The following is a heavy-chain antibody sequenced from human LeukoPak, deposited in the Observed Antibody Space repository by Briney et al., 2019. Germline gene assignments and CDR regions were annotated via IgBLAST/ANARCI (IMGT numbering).Heavy chain of an antibody. Sequence: VKPSETLSLTCTVSGGSISSYYWRWIREPPGKGLEWIGYIYYRGSTNYNPSLKSRVTISVDTSKHQFSLRLSSVTAADTAVYDCARGAMFGRAIDYWGQGTPHTVSS. J-gene: IGHJ4*02. D-gene: IGHD3-3*02. CDR3: ARGAMFGRAIDY. V-gene: IGHV4-59*01. CDR1: GGSISSYY. CDR2: IYYRGST.